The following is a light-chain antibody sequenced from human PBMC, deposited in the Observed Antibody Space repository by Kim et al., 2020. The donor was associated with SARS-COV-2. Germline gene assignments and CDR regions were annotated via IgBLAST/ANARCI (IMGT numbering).Light chain of an antibody. CDR1: QSISSW. V-gene: IGKV1-5*01. Sequence: DIQMTQSPSTLSASVGDIVTITCRASQSISSWLAWYQQKPGKAPKLLIYDASSLESWVPSRFSGSGSGTEFTLTISSLQPDDFATYYCQQYNSYWTFGQGTKVDIK. J-gene: IGKJ1*01. CDR3: QQYNSYWT. CDR2: DAS.